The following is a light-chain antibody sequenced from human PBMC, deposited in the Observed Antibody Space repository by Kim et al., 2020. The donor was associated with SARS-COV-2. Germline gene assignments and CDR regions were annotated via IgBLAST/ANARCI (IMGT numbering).Light chain of an antibody. CDR1: QSVLNN. CDR2: GAS. V-gene: IGKV3-15*01. J-gene: IGKJ1*01. Sequence: VYPGERATRSCRASQSVLNNLAWYQQKPGQAPRLLIYGASTRATGIPARFSGIASGTEFTLTISSLQSEDFAVYYCQHYDNRPPRTFGQGTKL. CDR3: QHYDNRPPRT.